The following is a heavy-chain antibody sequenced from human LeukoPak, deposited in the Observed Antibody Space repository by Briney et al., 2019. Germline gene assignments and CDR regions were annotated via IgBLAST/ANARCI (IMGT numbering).Heavy chain of an antibody. J-gene: IGHJ4*02. CDR3: ARGVDYYENSGTIDY. Sequence: GGSLRLSCAASGFTFSSYGMHWVRQAPGKGLEWVAVISYDGSNKYYADSVKGRFTISRDNSKNTLSLQMNSLRAEDTAVYYCARGVDYYENSGTIDYWGQGTLVTVSS. V-gene: IGHV3-30*03. CDR1: GFTFSSYG. CDR2: ISYDGSNK. D-gene: IGHD3-22*01.